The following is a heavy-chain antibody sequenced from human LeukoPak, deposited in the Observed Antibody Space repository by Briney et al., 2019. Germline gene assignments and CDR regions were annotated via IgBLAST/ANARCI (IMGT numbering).Heavy chain of an antibody. D-gene: IGHD2-2*03. CDR3: AKSTLDIVVVPAAMSRYYYGMDV. CDR1: GXTFSSYG. J-gene: IGHJ6*02. V-gene: IGHV3-30*18. CDR2: ISYDGSNK. Sequence: GGSLRLSWAASGXTFSSYGMHWVRQAPGKGLEWVAVISYDGSNKYYADSVKGRVTISRDNSKNTLYLQMNSLRAEDTAVYYCAKSTLDIVVVPAAMSRYYYGMDVWGQGTTVTVSS.